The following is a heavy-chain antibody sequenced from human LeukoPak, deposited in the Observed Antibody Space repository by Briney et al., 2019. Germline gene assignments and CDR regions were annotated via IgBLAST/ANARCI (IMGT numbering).Heavy chain of an antibody. V-gene: IGHV3-7*01. Sequence: GGSLRLSCEAAGFTFNSFYMSWFRRAPGKGLEWVASIRQDGSDKFYVDSVKGRFTASRDNAKNSLYLRMNSLRVEDTAVYYCARSVRQYCSTSSCPPYYSDYWGQGTLVTVSS. CDR3: ARSVRQYCSTSSCPPYYSDY. CDR1: GFTFNSFY. CDR2: IRQDGSDK. D-gene: IGHD2-2*01. J-gene: IGHJ4*02.